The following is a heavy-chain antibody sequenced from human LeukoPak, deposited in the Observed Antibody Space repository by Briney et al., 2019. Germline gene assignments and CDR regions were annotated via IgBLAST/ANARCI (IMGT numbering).Heavy chain of an antibody. CDR1: GGSISSGSYY. D-gene: IGHD2-15*01. V-gene: IGHV4-61*02. CDR2: IYTSGST. J-gene: IGHJ4*02. Sequence: SETLSLTCTVSGGSISSGSYYWSWIRQPAGKGLEWIGRIYTSGSTNYNPSLKSRVTVSVDTSKNQFSLKPSSVTAADTAVYYCARGYCSGGSCHPLDYWGQGTLVTVSS. CDR3: ARGYCSGGSCHPLDY.